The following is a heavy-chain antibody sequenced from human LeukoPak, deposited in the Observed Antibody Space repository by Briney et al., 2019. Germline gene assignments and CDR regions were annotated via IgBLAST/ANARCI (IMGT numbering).Heavy chain of an antibody. J-gene: IGHJ4*02. CDR2: INPNSGAT. Sequence: GASVKDSCKASGGTFSSYAISWVRQAPGQGLQWMGWINPNSGATNYAQKFQGRVTMTRDTSISTAYMEMSRLKSDDTAVYFCATASLVATIDYWGQGTLVTVSS. CDR3: ATASLVATIDY. CDR1: GGTFSSYA. D-gene: IGHD5-12*01. V-gene: IGHV1-2*02.